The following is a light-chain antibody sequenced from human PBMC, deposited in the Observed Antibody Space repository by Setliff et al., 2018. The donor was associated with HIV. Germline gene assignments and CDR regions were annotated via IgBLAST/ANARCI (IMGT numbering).Light chain of an antibody. CDR3: CSYVNSGIYV. Sequence: LTQPASVSGSPGQAITIPCSGTSSDVGAYNYVSWYQQHPGKAPKVMIYDVNKWPSGVSNRFSGSKSGNTASLTISGLQAEDEADYYCCSYVNSGIYVFGTGTKVTVL. CDR1: SSDVGAYNY. J-gene: IGLJ1*01. CDR2: DVN. V-gene: IGLV2-23*02.